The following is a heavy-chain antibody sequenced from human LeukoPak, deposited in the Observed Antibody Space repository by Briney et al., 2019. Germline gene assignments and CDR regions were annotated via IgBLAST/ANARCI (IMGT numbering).Heavy chain of an antibody. V-gene: IGHV3-23*01. J-gene: IGHJ6*03. Sequence: GRSLRLSCAASGFTFTSYAMSWVRQAPGKGLEWVSVISGSGGSTYYADSVKGRFTISRDNSKNTLYLQMNSLRAEDTAVYYCATEPEHIVVVPAANTAMDVWGKGTTVTVSS. CDR3: ATEPEHIVVVPAANTAMDV. D-gene: IGHD2-2*01. CDR1: GFTFTSYA. CDR2: ISGSGGST.